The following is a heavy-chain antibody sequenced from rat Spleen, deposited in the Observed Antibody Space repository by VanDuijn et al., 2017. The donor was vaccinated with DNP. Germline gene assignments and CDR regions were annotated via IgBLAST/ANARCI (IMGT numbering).Heavy chain of an antibody. CDR1: GFTFSDYN. Sequence: EVQLLESGGGLVQPGRSLKLSCAASGFTFSDYNMAWVRQAPKKGLEWVATIIYDGSRTYYRDSVKGRFTISRDNAKSTLYLQMDSLRSKDTATYYCATLGVGTYYGDYWGQGVMVTVSS. CDR2: IIYDGSRT. V-gene: IGHV5S10*01. D-gene: IGHD5-1*01. CDR3: ATLGVGTYYGDY. J-gene: IGHJ2*01.